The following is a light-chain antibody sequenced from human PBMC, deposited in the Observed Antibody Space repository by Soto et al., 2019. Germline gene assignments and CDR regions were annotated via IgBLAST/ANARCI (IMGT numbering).Light chain of an antibody. J-gene: IGKJ1*01. CDR2: WAS. CDR1: QSVLYSSNNKNY. CDR3: QQYYSTPLT. V-gene: IGKV4-1*01. Sequence: EIVMIQSPDSLAVSLGERATSNCKSSQSVLYSSNNKNYLAWYQQKPGQPPKLLIYWASTRESGVPDRFSGSGSGTDFTLTISSLQAEDVAVYYCQQYYSTPLTFGQGTKVDIK.